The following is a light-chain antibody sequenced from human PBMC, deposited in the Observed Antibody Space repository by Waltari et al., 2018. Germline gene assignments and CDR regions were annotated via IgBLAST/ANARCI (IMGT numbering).Light chain of an antibody. CDR2: SNN. V-gene: IGLV1-44*01. J-gene: IGLJ2*01. Sequence: QSGLTQPPSASGTPGQRVTISCSGSSSNSGSHNVHWYQPLPGTAPKLLSYSNNQRPPGVPDRFSGSKSGTSASLAISGLQSEDEAVYYCAAWDDSLNGRVFGGGTKLTVV. CDR3: AAWDDSLNGRV. CDR1: SSNSGSHN.